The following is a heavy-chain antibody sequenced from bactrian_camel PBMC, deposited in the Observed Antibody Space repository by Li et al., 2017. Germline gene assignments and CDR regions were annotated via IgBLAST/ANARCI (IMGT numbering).Heavy chain of an antibody. Sequence: HVQLVESGGGSVQAGGSLRLACKESVYHADSYFLAWFHQAPGKEREWVAALYTGGGRPYYAGSVKGRFTVSRDNAKITLYLQMSGLKSEDTATYYCAANDYWSDDAMRGDEFEYKYWGQGTQVTVS. V-gene: IGHV3S1*01. CDR3: AANDYWSDDAMRGDEFEYKY. CDR1: VYHADSYF. J-gene: IGHJ4*01. CDR2: LYTGGGRP. D-gene: IGHD8*01.